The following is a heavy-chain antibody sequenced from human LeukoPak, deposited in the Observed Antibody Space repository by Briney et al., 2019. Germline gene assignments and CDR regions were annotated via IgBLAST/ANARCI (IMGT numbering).Heavy chain of an antibody. CDR3: ATGLVGVRGYFDY. Sequence: ASVKVSCKASGYTFTSYGISWVRQAPGKGLEWMGGFDPEDGETIYAQKFQGRVTMTEDTSTDTAYMELSSLRSEDTAVYYCATGLVGVRGYFDYWGQGTLVTVSS. J-gene: IGHJ4*02. V-gene: IGHV1-24*01. CDR2: FDPEDGET. D-gene: IGHD1-26*01. CDR1: GYTFTSYG.